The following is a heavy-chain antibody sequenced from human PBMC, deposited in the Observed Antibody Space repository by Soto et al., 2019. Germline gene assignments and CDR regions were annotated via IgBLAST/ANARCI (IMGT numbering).Heavy chain of an antibody. CDR3: ATELAIIGKGAFDM. D-gene: IGHD1-26*01. J-gene: IGHJ3*02. CDR1: GFTFSSYA. V-gene: IGHV3-23*01. CDR2: ISGGGGDST. Sequence: EVHLLESGGGLVQPGESLTLSCAASGFTFSSYAMSWVRQAPGKGLEWVSAISGGGGDSTYYADSVKGRLIISKDNSKNTLYLQMSSLRAEDTAVYYCATELAIIGKGAFDMWGQGTMVTVSS.